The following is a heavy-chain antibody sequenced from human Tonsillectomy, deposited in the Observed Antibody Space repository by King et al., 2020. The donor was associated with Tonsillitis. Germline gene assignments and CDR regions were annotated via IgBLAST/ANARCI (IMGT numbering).Heavy chain of an antibody. V-gene: IGHV3-21*01. CDR2: ISSSSSYI. CDR3: ARDLSNYDILTAKGY. J-gene: IGHJ4*02. D-gene: IGHD3-9*01. Sequence: QLVQSGGGLVKPGGSLRLSCAASGFTFSSYSMNWVRQAPGKGLEWVSSISSSSSYIYYADSVKGRFTISRDNAKNSLYLQMNRLRAEDTAVYYCARDLSNYDILTAKGYWGQGTLVTVSS. CDR1: GFTFSSYS.